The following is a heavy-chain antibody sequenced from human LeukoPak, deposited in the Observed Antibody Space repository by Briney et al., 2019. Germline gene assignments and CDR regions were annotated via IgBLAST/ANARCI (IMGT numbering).Heavy chain of an antibody. CDR3: AKDPRAYCGGDCWDLFDY. Sequence: PGGSLRLSCAASGFTFSSYAMSGVRQAPGEGLEWGSAIVGRGGSTYYADSVKGRFTISRDNSNNTLYLQMNSLRAEDTAVYYCAKDPRAYCGGDCWDLFDYWGQGTLVTVSS. CDR1: GFTFSSYA. J-gene: IGHJ4*02. V-gene: IGHV3-23*01. D-gene: IGHD2-21*02. CDR2: IVGRGGST.